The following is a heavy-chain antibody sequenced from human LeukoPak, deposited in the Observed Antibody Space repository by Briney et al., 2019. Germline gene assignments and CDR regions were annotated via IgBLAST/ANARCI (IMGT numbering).Heavy chain of an antibody. CDR1: GFTFNSYS. J-gene: IGHJ6*03. D-gene: IGHD5-12*01. CDR2: IRYDGSNK. CDR3: AKDTVKVTTIRRVPHYMDV. V-gene: IGHV3-30*02. Sequence: PGGSLRLSCAASGFTFNSYSMNWVRQAPGKGLEWVTFIRYDGSNKYYADSVKGRFIISRDNSKNTLYLQMNSLRAEDTAVYYCAKDTVKVTTIRRVPHYMDVWGKGTTVTISS.